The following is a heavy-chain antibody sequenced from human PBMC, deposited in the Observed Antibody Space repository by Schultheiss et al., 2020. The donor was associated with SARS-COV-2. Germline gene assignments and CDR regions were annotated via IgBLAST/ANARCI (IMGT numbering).Heavy chain of an antibody. V-gene: IGHV3-38-3*01. D-gene: IGHD6-19*01. CDR2: ISGGST. Sequence: GGSLRLSCAASGFTFSNYAMAWVRQAPGKGLEWVSSISGGSTYYADSVKGRFTISRDNSKNTLYLQMNSLRAEDTAVYYCARGVAVAGSPYDAFDIWGQGTMVTVSS. CDR3: ARGVAVAGSPYDAFDI. CDR1: GFTFSNYA. J-gene: IGHJ3*02.